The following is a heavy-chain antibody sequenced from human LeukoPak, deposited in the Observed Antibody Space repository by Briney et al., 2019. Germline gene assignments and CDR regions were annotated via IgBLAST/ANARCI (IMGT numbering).Heavy chain of an antibody. CDR1: GFTFSSYE. D-gene: IGHD3-3*01. V-gene: IGHV3-48*03. J-gene: IGHJ6*03. CDR3: ARKGKTDFWSGYESDYYYYYMDV. Sequence: GGSLRLSCAASGFTFSSYEMNWVRQAPGKGLEWASYISSSGSTIYYADSVKGRFTISRDNSKNTLYLQMNSLRAEDTAVYYCARKGKTDFWSGYESDYYYYYMDVWGKGTTVTVSS. CDR2: ISSSGSTI.